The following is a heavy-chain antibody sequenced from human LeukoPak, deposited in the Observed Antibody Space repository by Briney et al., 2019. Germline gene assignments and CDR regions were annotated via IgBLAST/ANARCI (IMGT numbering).Heavy chain of an antibody. CDR3: AKDRLLWFGELLPPYYFDY. Sequence: PGGSLRLSCAASGFTFSSYGMHWVRQAPGKGLGWVAFIRYDGSNKYYADSVKGRFTISRDNSKNTLYLQMNSLRAEDTAVYYRAKDRLLWFGELLPPYYFDYWGQGTLVTVSS. J-gene: IGHJ4*02. V-gene: IGHV3-30*02. CDR2: IRYDGSNK. D-gene: IGHD3-10*01. CDR1: GFTFSSYG.